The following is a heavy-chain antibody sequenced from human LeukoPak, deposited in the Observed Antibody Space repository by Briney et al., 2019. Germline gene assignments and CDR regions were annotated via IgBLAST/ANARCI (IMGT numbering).Heavy chain of an antibody. J-gene: IGHJ3*02. CDR1: GYSISSGYY. CDR3: ARHDGYYDLWSGFAGAFDI. V-gene: IGHV4-38-2*01. D-gene: IGHD3-3*01. CDR2: IYHSGST. Sequence: PSETLSLTCAVSGYSISSGYYWGWIRQPPGKGLEWIGSIYHSGSTYYNPSLKSRVTISVDTSKNQFSLKLSSVTAADTAVYYCARHDGYYDLWSGFAGAFDIWGQGTMVTVSS.